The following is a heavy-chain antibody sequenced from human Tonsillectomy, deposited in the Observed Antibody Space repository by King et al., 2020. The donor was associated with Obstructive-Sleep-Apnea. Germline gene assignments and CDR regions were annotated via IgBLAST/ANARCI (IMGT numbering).Heavy chain of an antibody. Sequence: LQLQESGPGLVKPSETLSLTCTVYGGSVSSTSYYLCWIRQPPGKGLEWIGSIYYIWGTYSNPSSKIRVTISLDTSKNQFPLKLSSVTAADTAVYYCARPSGREMATIDYWGQGTLVTVSS. CDR3: ARPSGREMATIDY. D-gene: IGHD5-24*01. CDR1: GGSVSSTSYY. J-gene: IGHJ4*02. V-gene: IGHV4-39*06. CDR2: IYYIWGT.